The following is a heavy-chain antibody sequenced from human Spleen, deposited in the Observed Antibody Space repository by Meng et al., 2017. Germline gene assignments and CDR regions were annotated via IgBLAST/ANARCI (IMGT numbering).Heavy chain of an antibody. CDR1: GGTFSSYT. CDR3: ARDRYERFRGSYSYFGY. CDR2: IIPILGIA. V-gene: IGHV1-69*04. D-gene: IGHD1-26*01. J-gene: IGHJ4*02. Sequence: SVKVSCKASGGTFSSYTISWVRQAPGQGLEWMGRIIPILGIANYAQKFQGRVTITADKSTSTAYMELSSLRSEDTAVYYCARDRYERFRGSYSYFGYWGQGTLVTVSS.